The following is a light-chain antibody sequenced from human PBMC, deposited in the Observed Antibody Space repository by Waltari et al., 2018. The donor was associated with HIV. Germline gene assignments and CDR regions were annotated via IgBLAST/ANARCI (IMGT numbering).Light chain of an antibody. CDR2: EVT. CDR3: CSYAGRSSHV. J-gene: IGLJ1*01. Sequence: QSALTQPASVSGSPGQSITISCTGTSSDVGSYNVVSWYQQQPGKAPKLMIYEVTKLPSGVSNRFSGSKSGNTAFLPISGLQPEHEADYYCCSYAGRSSHVFGTGTKLTVL. V-gene: IGLV2-23*02. CDR1: SSDVGSYNV.